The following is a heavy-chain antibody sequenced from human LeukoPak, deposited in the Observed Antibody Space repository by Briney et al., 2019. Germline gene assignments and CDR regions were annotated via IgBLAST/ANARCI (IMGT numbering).Heavy chain of an antibody. Sequence: ASVKVSCKASGYTFTGYYMHWVRQAPGQGLEWMGWINPNSGGTNYAQKLQGRVTMTRDTSISTAYMELSRLRSDDTAVYYCARGRIPNNKLVVVPAAMGYWGQGTLVTVSS. CDR2: INPNSGGT. V-gene: IGHV1-2*02. CDR3: ARGRIPNNKLVVVPAAMGY. CDR1: GYTFTGYY. D-gene: IGHD2-2*01. J-gene: IGHJ4*02.